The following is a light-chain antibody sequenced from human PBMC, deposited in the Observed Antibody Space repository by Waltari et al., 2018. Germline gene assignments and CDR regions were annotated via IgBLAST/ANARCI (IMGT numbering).Light chain of an antibody. CDR2: DVN. CDR3: NSFAGSNNFPWV. CDR1: SSDVGGYNY. V-gene: IGLV2-8*01. Sequence: QSALTQPPSASGSPGQSVAIPCTGTSSDVGGYNYVTSYQQYPGKAPKLMIYDVNKRPSGVPDRFSGSKSGNTASLTVSGLQAEDEADYYCNSFAGSNNFPWVFGGGTKLTVL. J-gene: IGLJ3*02.